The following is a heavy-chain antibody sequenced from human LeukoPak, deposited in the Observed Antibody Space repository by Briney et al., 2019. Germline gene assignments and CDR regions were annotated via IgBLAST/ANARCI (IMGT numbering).Heavy chain of an antibody. Sequence: SETLSLTCTVSGDPLDSGSFYWTWIRQPAGKGLEWIGRINSGGNANYNPSLGSRFTIAIDKSKNQFSLKLTSVTAADTAVYYCARQGRDYYDSSGYYLLWYFDLWGRGTLVTVSS. CDR2: INSGGNA. D-gene: IGHD3-22*01. J-gene: IGHJ2*01. V-gene: IGHV4-61*02. CDR1: GDPLDSGSFY. CDR3: ARQGRDYYDSSGYYLLWYFDL.